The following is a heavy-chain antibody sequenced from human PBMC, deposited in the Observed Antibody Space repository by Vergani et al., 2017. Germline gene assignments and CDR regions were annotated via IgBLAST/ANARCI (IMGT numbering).Heavy chain of an antibody. J-gene: IGHJ5*02. CDR2: ISYDGSNK. Sequence: QVQLVESGGGVVQPGRSLRLSCAASGFTFSSYAMHWVRQAPGKGLEWVSVISYDGSNKYYADSVKGRFTISRDNAKNSLYLQMNSLRAEDTAVYYCARGGCSSTSCYNWFDPWGQGTLVTVSS. CDR1: GFTFSSYA. D-gene: IGHD2-2*01. V-gene: IGHV3-30*07. CDR3: ARGGCSSTSCYNWFDP.